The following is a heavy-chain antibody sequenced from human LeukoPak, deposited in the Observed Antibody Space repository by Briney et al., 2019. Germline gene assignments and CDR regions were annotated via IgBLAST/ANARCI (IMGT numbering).Heavy chain of an antibody. CDR2: ISYDGNDK. D-gene: IGHD2-2*01. Sequence: GGSLRLSCAASGFTFSTYGMHWVRQAPGKGLEWVAIISYDGNDKDYADSVRGRFTISRDNSKNTLYLQMNSLRGEDTAVYYCAKSTAPAGYYLDYWGQGILVIVSS. CDR1: GFTFSTYG. CDR3: AKSTAPAGYYLDY. V-gene: IGHV3-30*18. J-gene: IGHJ4*02.